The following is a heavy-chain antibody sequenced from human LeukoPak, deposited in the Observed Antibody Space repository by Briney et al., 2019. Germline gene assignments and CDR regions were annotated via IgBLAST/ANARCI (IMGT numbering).Heavy chain of an antibody. CDR3: ARDLTRGYSYGLDYYYYYMDV. CDR1: GGSISSYY. V-gene: IGHV4-4*07. D-gene: IGHD5-18*01. J-gene: IGHJ6*03. Sequence: SETLSLTCTVSGGSISSYYWSWLRQPAGKGLEWIGRIYTSGSTNYNPSLKSRVPISVDTSKNKFSLPLSSVTAADRAVYYCARDLTRGYSYGLDYYYYYMDVWGKGTTVTVSS. CDR2: IYTSGST.